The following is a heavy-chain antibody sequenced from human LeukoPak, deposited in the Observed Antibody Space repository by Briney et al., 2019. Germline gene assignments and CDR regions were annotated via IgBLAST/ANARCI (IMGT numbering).Heavy chain of an antibody. Sequence: SETLSLTCTVSGGPISSSSYYWGWIRQPPGKGLEWIGSIYYSGSTYYNPSLKSRVTISVDTSKNQFSLKLSSVTAADTAVYYCARLTVDTAMPEAGWFDPWGQGTLVTVSS. CDR3: ARLTVDTAMPEAGWFDP. V-gene: IGHV4-39*01. CDR2: IYYSGST. J-gene: IGHJ5*02. CDR1: GGPISSSSYY. D-gene: IGHD5-18*01.